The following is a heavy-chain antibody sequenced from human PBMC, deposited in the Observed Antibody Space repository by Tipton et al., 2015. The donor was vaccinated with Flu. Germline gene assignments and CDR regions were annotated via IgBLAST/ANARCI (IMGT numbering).Heavy chain of an antibody. CDR3: ARGARIPYYFNY. J-gene: IGHJ4*02. Sequence: TLSLTCSVSGGSISSYYWSWIRQPAGEGLEWIGRMYTNGDTNTNPSLKSRVSISLDTSKNQFSLELSSVTTADTAVYYCARGARIPYYFNYWGPGTLVTVSS. CDR2: MYTNGDT. V-gene: IGHV4-4*07. D-gene: IGHD2-2*01. CDR1: GGSISSYY.